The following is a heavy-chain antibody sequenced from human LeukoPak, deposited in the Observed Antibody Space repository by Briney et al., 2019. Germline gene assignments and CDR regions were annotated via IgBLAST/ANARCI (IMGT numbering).Heavy chain of an antibody. J-gene: IGHJ4*02. CDR2: ISYDGSSK. CDR1: GFTFSSYA. Sequence: PGRSLRLSCAASGFTFSSYAMHWVRQAPGKRLEWVAVISYDGSSKYYADSVKGRFTISRDNSKNTLYLQMNSLRAEDTAVYYCARSSEWIQLWDYFDYWGQGTLVTVSS. V-gene: IGHV3-30*04. D-gene: IGHD5-18*01. CDR3: ARSSEWIQLWDYFDY.